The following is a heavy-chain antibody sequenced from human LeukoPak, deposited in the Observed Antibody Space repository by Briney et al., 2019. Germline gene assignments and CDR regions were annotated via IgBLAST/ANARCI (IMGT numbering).Heavy chain of an antibody. CDR1: GYSLTEVS. CDR3: VTDIRSGWRNY. V-gene: IGHV1-24*01. D-gene: IGHD6-19*01. Sequence: ASVKVSCKVSGYSLTEVSTHWVRQAPGKGLEWMGGFDPEDGEAIYAQKVQGRLTMTEDTSIDIAFMELRSLKSEDTAVYYCVTDIRSGWRNYWGQGTLITVSS. J-gene: IGHJ4*02. CDR2: FDPEDGEA.